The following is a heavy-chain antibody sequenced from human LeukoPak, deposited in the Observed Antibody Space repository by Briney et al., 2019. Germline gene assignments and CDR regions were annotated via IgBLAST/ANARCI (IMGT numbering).Heavy chain of an antibody. CDR1: GYTFTGYY. Sequence: ASVKVSCKVSGYTFTGYYMHWVRQAPGQGLEWMGRINPNSGGTNYAQKFQGRVTMTRDTSISTAYMELSRLRSDDTAVYYCARDCSSTSCHHDAFDIWGQGTMVTVSS. V-gene: IGHV1-2*06. J-gene: IGHJ3*02. D-gene: IGHD2-2*01. CDR3: ARDCSSTSCHHDAFDI. CDR2: INPNSGGT.